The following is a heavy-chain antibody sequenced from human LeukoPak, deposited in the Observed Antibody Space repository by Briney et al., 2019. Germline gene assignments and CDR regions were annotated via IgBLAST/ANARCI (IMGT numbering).Heavy chain of an antibody. V-gene: IGHV1-46*01. CDR1: GYTFTSYY. Sequence: ASVTVSCKASGYTFTSYYMHWVRQAPGQGLEWMGIINPSGGSRSYAQKFQGRVTMTRDTSTSTVYMELSSLRAEDTAVYYCARVKPNYYDSSAYGTFDIWGQGTMVTVSS. J-gene: IGHJ3*02. CDR2: INPSGGSR. D-gene: IGHD3-22*01. CDR3: ARVKPNYYDSSAYGTFDI.